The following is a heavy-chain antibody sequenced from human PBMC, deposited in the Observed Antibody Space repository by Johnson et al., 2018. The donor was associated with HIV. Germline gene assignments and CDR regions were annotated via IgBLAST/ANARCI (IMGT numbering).Heavy chain of an antibody. CDR3: AKVNRMEQWLAGGGAFDI. J-gene: IGHJ3*02. D-gene: IGHD6-19*01. CDR2: ISYDGSNK. CDR1: GFTFSSYA. V-gene: IGHV3-30-3*01. Sequence: QMLLVESGGGLIQPGGSLRLSCAASGFTFSSYAMHWVRQAPGKGLEWVAVISYDGSNKYYADSVKGRFTISRDNSKNTLYLQMNSLRAEDTAVYYCAKVNRMEQWLAGGGAFDIWGQGTMVTVSS.